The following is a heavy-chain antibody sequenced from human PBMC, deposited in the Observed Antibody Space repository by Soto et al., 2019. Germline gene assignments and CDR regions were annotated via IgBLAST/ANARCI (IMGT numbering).Heavy chain of an antibody. CDR1: GGSFSSYA. D-gene: IGHD3-22*01. Sequence: SVKVSCETCGGSFSSYAISWVRQAPGQGLEWMGGIIPMFGTANYAQKFQGRVTITADESTSTAYMELSSLRSEDTAVYYCARSRANYYDSRGYYYSTFDYWGQGTLVTVSS. CDR2: IIPMFGTA. CDR3: ARSRANYYDSRGYYYSTFDY. J-gene: IGHJ4*02. V-gene: IGHV1-69*13.